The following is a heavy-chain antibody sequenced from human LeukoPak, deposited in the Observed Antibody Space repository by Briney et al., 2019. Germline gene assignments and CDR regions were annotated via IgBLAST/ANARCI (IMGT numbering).Heavy chain of an antibody. CDR3: ARGGLTYYDSSGYYKISPPLDY. D-gene: IGHD3-22*01. V-gene: IGHV3-23*01. Sequence: GGSLRLSCAASGFTFSSYAMSWVRQAPGKGLEWVSAISGSGGSTYYADSVKGRFTISRDNSKNTLYLQMNSLRAEDTAVYYCARGGLTYYDSSGYYKISPPLDYWGQGTLVTVSS. J-gene: IGHJ4*02. CDR1: GFTFSSYA. CDR2: ISGSGGST.